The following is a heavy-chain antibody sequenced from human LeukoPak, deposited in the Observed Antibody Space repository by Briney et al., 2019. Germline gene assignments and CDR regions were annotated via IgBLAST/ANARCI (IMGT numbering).Heavy chain of an antibody. Sequence: GGSLRLFCAAAGFTFNSYAMRWGRQEPGKGLEWGSAISGSGGSTYFADCVRGRFTISRDNSKNTVYLQMNSLRAEDTAVYYCAKGAPGDIVVVSAAIPRIGYFQHWGQGTLVTVSS. D-gene: IGHD2-2*01. V-gene: IGHV3-23*01. CDR3: AKGAPGDIVVVSAAIPRIGYFQH. CDR2: ISGSGGST. CDR1: GFTFNSYA. J-gene: IGHJ1*01.